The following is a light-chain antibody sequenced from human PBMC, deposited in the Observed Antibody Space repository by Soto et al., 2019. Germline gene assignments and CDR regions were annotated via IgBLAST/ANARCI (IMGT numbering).Light chain of an antibody. J-gene: IGLJ2*01. Sequence: QSALTQPASVSGSPGQSITIPCSGISPDFGVSWYQHFPGKAPKLLIFEVSNRPSGISTRFSGSKSDNLAFLTISGLQSEDEGLYHCSSYSSTTTLFGGGTKLTVL. V-gene: IGLV2-14*01. CDR3: SSYSSTTTL. CDR2: EVS. CDR1: SPDFGV.